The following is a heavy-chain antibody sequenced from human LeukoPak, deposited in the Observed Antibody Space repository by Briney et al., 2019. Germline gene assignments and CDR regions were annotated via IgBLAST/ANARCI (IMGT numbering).Heavy chain of an antibody. CDR1: GGSISSGGYY. D-gene: IGHD6-6*01. CDR3: AREVIAAHNWFDP. CDR2: IYHSGST. V-gene: IGHV4-30-2*01. Sequence: SQTLSLTCTVSGGSISSGGYYWSWIRQPPGKGLEWIGYIYHSGSTYYNPSLKGRVTISVDRSKNQFSLKLSSVTAADTAVYYCAREVIAAHNWFDPWGQGTLVTVSS. J-gene: IGHJ5*02.